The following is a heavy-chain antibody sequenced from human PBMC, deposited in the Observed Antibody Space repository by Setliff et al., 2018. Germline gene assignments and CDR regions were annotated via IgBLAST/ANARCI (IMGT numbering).Heavy chain of an antibody. Sequence: TLSLTCTVSGSSISSYYWSWIRQPAGKGLEWIGHIYIGGSANYNPSLKSRVTMSIDTSKTQFSLKLNSVTAADMAVYYCAREQWLDPPGYYYMDVWAKGTTVTVSS. CDR3: AREQWLDPPGYYYMDV. CDR2: IYIGGSA. J-gene: IGHJ6*03. CDR1: GSSISSYY. D-gene: IGHD6-19*01. V-gene: IGHV4-4*07.